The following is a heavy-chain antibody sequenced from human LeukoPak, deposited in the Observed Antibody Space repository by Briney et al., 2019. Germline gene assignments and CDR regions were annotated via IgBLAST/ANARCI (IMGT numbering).Heavy chain of an antibody. CDR3: ARDREQWLFDY. Sequence: ASVKVSCKASGYTFTRYYMHWVRQAPGQGLEWMGWINPNSGGTNYAQKFQGRVTMTRDTSISTAYMEMSRLSSDDTAVCSCARDREQWLFDYWGQGTLVTVSS. CDR1: GYTFTRYY. J-gene: IGHJ4*02. CDR2: INPNSGGT. V-gene: IGHV1-2*02. D-gene: IGHD6-19*01.